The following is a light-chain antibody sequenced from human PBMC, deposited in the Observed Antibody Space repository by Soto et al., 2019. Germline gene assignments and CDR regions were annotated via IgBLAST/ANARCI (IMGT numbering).Light chain of an antibody. J-gene: IGLJ1*01. V-gene: IGLV3-21*02. CDR1: NIGSKS. CDR2: DDS. Sequence: SYELTQPPSVSVAPGQTARITCGGNNIGSKSVHWYQQKPGQAPVLVVYDDSDRPSWIPERFSGSNSGNTATLTISRVEAGDEADYYCQVWDSSSDLGVFGTGTKVTVL. CDR3: QVWDSSSDLGV.